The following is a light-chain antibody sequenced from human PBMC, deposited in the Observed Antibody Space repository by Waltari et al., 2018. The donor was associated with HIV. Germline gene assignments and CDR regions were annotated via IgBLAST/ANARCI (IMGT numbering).Light chain of an antibody. Sequence: QSALTQPASVSGSPGQSITISCTGTSSDVGGYNYVSWYQQHPGKAPKLLISEVSNRPSGISNRVSGSKSGNTASLTISGLQTEDEADYYCSSYTTSTAPVLFGGGTKLTVV. CDR1: SSDVGGYNY. CDR3: SSYTTSTAPVL. CDR2: EVS. V-gene: IGLV2-14*01. J-gene: IGLJ2*01.